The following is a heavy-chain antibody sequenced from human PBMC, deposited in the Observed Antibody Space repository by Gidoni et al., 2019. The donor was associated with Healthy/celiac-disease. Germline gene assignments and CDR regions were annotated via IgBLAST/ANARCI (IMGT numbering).Heavy chain of an antibody. D-gene: IGHD3-16*01. J-gene: IGHJ3*02. V-gene: IGHV1-3*01. Sequence: QVQLVQSGAEVKKPGASVKVSCKAFGYTFTSYAMHWVRQAPGQRLEWMGWINAGNGNTKYSQKFQGRVTITRDTSASTAYMELSSLRSEDTAVYYCASEGLIAPGAFDIWGQGTMVTVSS. CDR3: ASEGLIAPGAFDI. CDR2: INAGNGNT. CDR1: GYTFTSYA.